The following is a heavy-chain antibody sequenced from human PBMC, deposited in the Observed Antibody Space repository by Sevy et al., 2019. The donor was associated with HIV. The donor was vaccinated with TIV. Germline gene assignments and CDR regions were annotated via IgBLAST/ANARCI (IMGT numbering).Heavy chain of an antibody. D-gene: IGHD2-15*01. CDR1: GYTLTELS. J-gene: IGHJ6*02. CDR2: FDPEDGET. CDR3: ATWGSQSLLPRGVFYYNGMDV. V-gene: IGHV1-24*01. Sequence: ASVKVSCRVSGYTLTELSKHWVRHTPGKGLEWMGGFDPEDGETFYAQKFQSRVIMTDDTSMDTGYMELSSLRSEDTAVYYCATWGSQSLLPRGVFYYNGMDVWGQGTTVTVSS.